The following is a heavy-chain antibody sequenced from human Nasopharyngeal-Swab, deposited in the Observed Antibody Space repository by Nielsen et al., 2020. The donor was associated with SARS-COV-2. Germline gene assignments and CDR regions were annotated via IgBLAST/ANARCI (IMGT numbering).Heavy chain of an antibody. Sequence: GGSLRLSCVASGFSLSSYWRSWVAQAPGKGREWVANIKNEGSQKNYVDSVKGRFFISRDNSKNLLFLQMNSLSDEDTAIYYCARDIPGGTSDFDFWGQGPLVTVS. D-gene: IGHD4-23*01. CDR2: IKNEGSQK. CDR3: ARDIPGGTSDFDF. V-gene: IGHV3-7*01. J-gene: IGHJ4*02. CDR1: GFSLSSYW.